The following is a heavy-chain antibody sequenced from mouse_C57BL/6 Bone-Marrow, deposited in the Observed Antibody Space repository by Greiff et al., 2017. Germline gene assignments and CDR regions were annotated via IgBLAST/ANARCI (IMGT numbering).Heavy chain of an antibody. J-gene: IGHJ1*03. V-gene: IGHV1-69*01. D-gene: IGHD2-1*01. CDR1: GYTFTSYW. CDR3: ARCNYEWYFDV. CDR2: IDPSDSYT. Sequence: QVQLQQPGAELVMPGASVKLSCKASGYTFTSYWMHWVKQRPGQGLEWIGEIDPSDSYTNYNQKFKGKSTWTVDKSSSTAYMQLRSLTSEDSAVYYCARCNYEWYFDVWGTGTTVTVSS.